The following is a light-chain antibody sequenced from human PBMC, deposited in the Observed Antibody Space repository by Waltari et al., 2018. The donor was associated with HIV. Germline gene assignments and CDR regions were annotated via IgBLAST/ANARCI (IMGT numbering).Light chain of an antibody. Sequence: SYDLTQPPSVSVAPGQTARITCGGNNIGSKSVHWYQLRPGQAPVLVVYDDRDRPSGIPERFSGSNSGDTATRTVGWAEAGDEADYYCQVWDSNSAFFGSGTKVTVL. V-gene: IGLV3-21*02. J-gene: IGLJ1*01. CDR1: NIGSKS. CDR2: DDR. CDR3: QVWDSNSAF.